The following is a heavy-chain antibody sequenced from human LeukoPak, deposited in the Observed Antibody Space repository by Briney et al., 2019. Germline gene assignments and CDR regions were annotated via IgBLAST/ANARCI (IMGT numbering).Heavy chain of an antibody. CDR1: GFTFSDYY. V-gene: IGHV3-11*01. J-gene: IGHJ5*02. CDR2: ISSSGSTI. D-gene: IGHD6-6*01. CDR3: AKDKSSSSVSNWFDP. Sequence: GGSLRLSCAASGFTFSDYYMSWIRQAPGKGLEWVSYISSSGSTIYYADSVKGRFTISRDNSKNTLYLQMNSLRAEDTAVYYCAKDKSSSSVSNWFDPWGQGTLVTVSS.